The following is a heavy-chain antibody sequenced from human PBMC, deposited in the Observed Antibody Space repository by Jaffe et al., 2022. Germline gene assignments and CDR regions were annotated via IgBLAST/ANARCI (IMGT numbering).Heavy chain of an antibody. J-gene: IGHJ3*02. CDR2: ISWNSGSI. D-gene: IGHD6-6*01. V-gene: IGHV3-9*01. CDR1: GFTFDDYA. CDR3: AKNSGSSSQFRPHDAFDI. Sequence: EVQLVESGGGLVQPGRSLRLSCAASGFTFDDYAMHWVRQAPGKGLEWVSGISWNSGSIGYADSVKGRFTISRDNAKNSLYLQMNSLRAEDTALYYCAKNSGSSSQFRPHDAFDIWGQGTMVTVSS.